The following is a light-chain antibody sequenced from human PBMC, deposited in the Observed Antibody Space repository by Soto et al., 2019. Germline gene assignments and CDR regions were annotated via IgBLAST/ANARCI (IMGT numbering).Light chain of an antibody. CDR1: RLDVGGYNY. V-gene: IGLV2-14*03. Sequence: QSALTQPASVSGSPGQSITISFTGTRLDVGGYNYVSWYQRQPGKAPKVIIYEVTNRPSGVSDRFSGSKSDNTASLTISGRQTEDEADYYCCSDAGSNNFRVVFGGGTKLTVL. J-gene: IGLJ2*01. CDR3: CSDAGSNNFRVV. CDR2: EVT.